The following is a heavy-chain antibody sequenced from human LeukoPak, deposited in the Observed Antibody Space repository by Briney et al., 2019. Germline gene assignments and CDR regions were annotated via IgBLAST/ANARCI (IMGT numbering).Heavy chain of an antibody. CDR1: GFTFSSYG. V-gene: IGHV3-30*03. D-gene: IGHD1-1*01. CDR2: ISYDGSNK. Sequence: GGSLRLSCAASGFTFSSYGMHWVRQAPGKGLEWVAVISYDGSNKYYADSVKGRFTISRDNSKNTLYLQMNSLRAEDTAVYYCARDSNWNYYYYYYMDVWGKGTTVTVSS. J-gene: IGHJ6*03. CDR3: ARDSNWNYYYYYYMDV.